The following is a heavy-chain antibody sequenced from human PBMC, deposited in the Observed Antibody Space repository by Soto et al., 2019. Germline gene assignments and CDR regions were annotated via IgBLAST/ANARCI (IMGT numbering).Heavy chain of an antibody. Sequence: QVQLQESGPGLVKPSQTLSVTCAISGDSVSGNSAAWNWIRLSPSRGLEWLARTYYRSRWYNDYAVSVGSRITVNADTSKNQFSLQLTSVTPEDTAIYYCAGTTSHHWLYMDVWGRGTTVTVSS. J-gene: IGHJ6*03. D-gene: IGHD1-1*01. CDR2: TYYRSRWYN. CDR3: AGTTSHHWLYMDV. CDR1: GDSVSGNSAA. V-gene: IGHV6-1*01.